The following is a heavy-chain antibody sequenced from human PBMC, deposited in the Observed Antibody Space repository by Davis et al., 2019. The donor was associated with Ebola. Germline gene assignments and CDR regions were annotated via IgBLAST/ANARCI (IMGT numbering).Heavy chain of an antibody. CDR2: INPHNGNT. Sequence: ASVKVSCKASGYTFTNYGITWVRQAPGQGLEWMGWINPHNGNTNYAQNVQGRVIMTSDTATTTAYMELSSLRSEDTAVYYCARGQISRAYYFDYWGQGTLVTVSS. V-gene: IGHV1-18*04. J-gene: IGHJ4*02. CDR1: GYTFTNYG. CDR3: ARGQISRAYYFDY. D-gene: IGHD2/OR15-2a*01.